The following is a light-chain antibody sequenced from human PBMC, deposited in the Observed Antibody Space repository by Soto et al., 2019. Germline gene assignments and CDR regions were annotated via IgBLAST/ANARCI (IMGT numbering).Light chain of an antibody. J-gene: IGKJ4*01. Sequence: EIVMTQSTATLSVSPGERATLSCRASQSVSSNLAWYQQKRGQAPRLLIYGAATRATGLPDRMSGSGSGTEFTLTISSLQSEDFAIYYWQQYNDWPLTFGGGTKVEIK. CDR3: QQYNDWPLT. CDR2: GAA. CDR1: QSVSSN. V-gene: IGKV3-15*01.